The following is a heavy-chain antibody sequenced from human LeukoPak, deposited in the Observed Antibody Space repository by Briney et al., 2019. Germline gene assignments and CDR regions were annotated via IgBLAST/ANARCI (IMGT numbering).Heavy chain of an antibody. V-gene: IGHV4-59*01. CDR2: IYYSGST. D-gene: IGHD3-22*01. CDR1: GGSISSYY. CDR3: ARGRGSSGYYYEEYFQH. J-gene: IGHJ1*01. Sequence: PSETLSLTCTVSGGSISSYYRSWIRQPPGKGLEWIGYIYYSGSTNYNPSLKSRVTISVDTSKNQFSLKLSSVTAADTAVYYCARGRGSSGYYYEEYFQHWGQGTLVTVSS.